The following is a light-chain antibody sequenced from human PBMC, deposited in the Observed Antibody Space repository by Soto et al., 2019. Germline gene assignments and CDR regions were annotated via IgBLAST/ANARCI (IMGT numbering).Light chain of an antibody. CDR3: QTWGPGLVV. V-gene: IGLV4-69*01. Sequence: QSVLTQLPSASASLGASVKLTCTLSSGHSRYAIAWHQQQPEKGPRYLMKVTSDGSHIKGDGIPDRFSGSSSGAERYLTISSLQSEDEADYYCQTWGPGLVVFGGGTKLTVL. CDR1: SGHSRYA. J-gene: IGLJ2*01. CDR2: VTSDGSH.